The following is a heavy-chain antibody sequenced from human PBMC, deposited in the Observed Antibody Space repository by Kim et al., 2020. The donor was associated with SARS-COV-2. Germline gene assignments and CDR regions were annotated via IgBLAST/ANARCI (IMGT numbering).Heavy chain of an antibody. CDR1: GYSFTSYW. J-gene: IGHJ4*02. CDR2: IYPGDSDT. Sequence: GESLKISCKGSGYSFTSYWIGWVRQMPGKGLEWMGIIYPGDSDTRYSPSFQGQVTISADKSISTAYLQWSSLKASDTAMYYCARQRRERGVVVSSPIDYWGQGTLVTVSS. D-gene: IGHD1-26*01. V-gene: IGHV5-51*01. CDR3: ARQRRERGVVVSSPIDY.